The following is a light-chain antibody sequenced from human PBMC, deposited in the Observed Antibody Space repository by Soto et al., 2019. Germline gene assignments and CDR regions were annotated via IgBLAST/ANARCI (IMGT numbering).Light chain of an antibody. V-gene: IGLV2-14*01. CDR2: DVS. Sequence: QSALTQPASVSGSPGQSITIPCTGTSSDIGGYDHVSWYQQHPGKAPKLMVYDVSNRPSGVSDRFSGSKSANTASLTISGLQAEDEDDYYCNSYTTSSSLYVFGTGPTLTVL. CDR3: NSYTTSSSLYV. J-gene: IGLJ1*01. CDR1: SSDIGGYDH.